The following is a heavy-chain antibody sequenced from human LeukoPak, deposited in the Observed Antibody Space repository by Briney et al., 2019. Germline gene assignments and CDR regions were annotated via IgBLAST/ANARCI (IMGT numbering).Heavy chain of an antibody. CDR2: IYSGGTT. CDR3: ARDLRSYAMAI. J-gene: IGHJ6*02. CDR1: GLTVSSNY. V-gene: IGHV3-53*01. D-gene: IGHD3-10*01. Sequence: GGSLRLSCAASGLTVSSNYLTWVRQAPGKGLEWVSSIYSGGTTHYADSVKGRFTISRDHFKSTVYLQMNSLRAEDTAVYYCARDLRSYAMAIWGQGITVTVSS.